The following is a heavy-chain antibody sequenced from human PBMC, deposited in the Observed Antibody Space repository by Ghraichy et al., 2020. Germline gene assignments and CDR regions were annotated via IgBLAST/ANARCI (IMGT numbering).Heavy chain of an antibody. CDR1: GFTFSRYW. J-gene: IGHJ4*02. CDR2: IRQGGSEK. CDR3: ARDPFSYAFSDPNFDY. V-gene: IGHV3-7*01. Sequence: GESLNISCETSGFTFSRYWMNWVRRAPGKGLEWVASIRQGGSEKFYADSVKDRFTISGDNARNTLYLQMNSLRVEDTAVYYCARDPFSYAFSDPNFDYWGQGTLVTVSS. D-gene: IGHD3-3*01.